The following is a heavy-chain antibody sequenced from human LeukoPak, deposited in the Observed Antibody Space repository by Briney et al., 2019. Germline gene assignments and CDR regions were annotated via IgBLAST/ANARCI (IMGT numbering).Heavy chain of an antibody. CDR3: GRGFGTT. CDR2: ISSDGSYT. J-gene: IGHJ5*02. D-gene: IGHD1-1*01. CDR1: DFTFSSNW. Sequence: GGSLRLSCTASDFTFSSNWMYWVRQAPGKGLVWVSRISSDGSYTSYADSVKGRFTISRDNAKNTLYLQMNNPRPEDTAVYYCGRGFGTTWGQGTLVSVSS. V-gene: IGHV3-74*01.